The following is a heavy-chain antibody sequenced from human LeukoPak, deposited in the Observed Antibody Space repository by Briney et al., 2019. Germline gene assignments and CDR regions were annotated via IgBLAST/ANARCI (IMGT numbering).Heavy chain of an antibody. CDR2: VHSSGST. V-gene: IGHV4-4*07. D-gene: IGHD3-22*01. J-gene: IGHJ4*02. CDR3: GRDATYDSSGYGDY. CDR1: GGSLSSYY. Sequence: PSKTLSLTCTVSGGSLSSYYWSWIRQPAGKGLEYIGRVHSSGSTNYNPSLKSRVTMSVDTSKNQFSLKLSSVTAADTALYYCGRDATYDSSGYGDYWGQGTLVTVSS.